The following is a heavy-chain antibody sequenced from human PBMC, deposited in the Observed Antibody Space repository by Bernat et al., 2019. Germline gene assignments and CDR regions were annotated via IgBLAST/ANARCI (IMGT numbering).Heavy chain of an antibody. J-gene: IGHJ4*02. CDR2: VSFDGNHK. Sequence: VQLVESGGGLVKPGGSLRLSCAASGFSFSSYGMHWVRQAPGKGPEWVAVVSFDGNHKYYAESVRGRFIISRDNSKNTLYLQMNSLRPEDTALYYCAKVSGDYARGGFDYWGQGTLVTVYS. V-gene: IGHV3-30*18. CDR1: GFSFSSYG. CDR3: AKVSGDYARGGFDY. D-gene: IGHD4-17*01.